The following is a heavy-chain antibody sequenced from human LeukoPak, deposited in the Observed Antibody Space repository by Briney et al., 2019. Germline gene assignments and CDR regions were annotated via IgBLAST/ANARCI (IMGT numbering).Heavy chain of an antibody. J-gene: IGHJ6*03. D-gene: IGHD2-8*02. Sequence: QTGGSLRLSCAASGLGVSGYWLTWVCQAPGKGLEWVANIKQDGSEKNYVDSVKGRFTISRDNADNSLYLEMTNLRVEDTAVYFCASRYCTGVNCFAASYMCMDVWGKGTTVTVSS. V-gene: IGHV3-7*01. CDR3: ASRYCTGVNCFAASYMCMDV. CDR2: IKQDGSEK. CDR1: GLGVSGYW.